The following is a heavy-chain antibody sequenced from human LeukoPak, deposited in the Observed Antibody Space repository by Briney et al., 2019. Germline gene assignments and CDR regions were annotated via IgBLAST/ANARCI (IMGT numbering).Heavy chain of an antibody. CDR3: AKEGGSSGSSQPNDY. V-gene: IGHV3-23*01. CDR2: ISGSAGST. J-gene: IGHJ4*02. Sequence: QSGRSLRLSCAAAGFTFSSYAMHWVRQAPGKGLEWVSGISGSAGSTYHADSVKGRFTISRDSPKKTLHLQMNSLRGEDTAVYYCAKEGGSSGSSQPNDYWGQGTLVTVSS. CDR1: GFTFSSYA. D-gene: IGHD6-6*01.